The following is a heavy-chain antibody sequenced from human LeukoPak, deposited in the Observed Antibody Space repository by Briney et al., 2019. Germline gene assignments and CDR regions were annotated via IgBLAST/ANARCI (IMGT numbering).Heavy chain of an antibody. CDR2: ISYDGSDK. J-gene: IGHJ4*02. Sequence: PGGSLRLSCAASGFTFSSYGMHWVRQAPGKGLEWVAVISYDGSDKYYADSVKGRFTISRDNSKNTLYLQMNGLRTEDTAVYYCAKGAVYCTGTGCYSFDYWGQGTLVTVSS. V-gene: IGHV3-30*18. D-gene: IGHD2-15*01. CDR3: AKGAVYCTGTGCYSFDY. CDR1: GFTFSSYG.